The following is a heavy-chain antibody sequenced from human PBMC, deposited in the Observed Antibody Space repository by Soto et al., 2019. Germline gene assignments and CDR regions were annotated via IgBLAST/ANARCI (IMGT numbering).Heavy chain of an antibody. CDR2: IRCCGGST. CDR1: GFNFKKFA. CDR3: AKASGEQWLIPHLDN. V-gene: IGHV3-23*01. Sequence: EVQLLESGGGVVQPGGSLRLSCEASGFNFKKFAMGWVRQAPGEGLEWVSGIRCCGGSTSYADSVKGRFTLARDDSKNTVSLHLNSLRFEDTARYFCAKASGEQWLIPHLDNWGQGTLVTVS. D-gene: IGHD6-19*01. J-gene: IGHJ4*02.